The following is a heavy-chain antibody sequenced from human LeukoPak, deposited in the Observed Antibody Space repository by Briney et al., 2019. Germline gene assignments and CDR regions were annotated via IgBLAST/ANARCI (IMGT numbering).Heavy chain of an antibody. CDR2: IYYTGST. J-gene: IGHJ4*02. D-gene: IGHD1-26*01. Sequence: PSETLSLTCSVSGASINSGGYYWSWIRQHPGKDLEWIGYIYYTGSTYYNPSLESRVTISLDTSKNQFSLELSSVTAADTAVYYCATGERWEVLLGYWGQGTLVTVSS. CDR1: GASINSGGYY. V-gene: IGHV4-31*03. CDR3: ATGERWEVLLGY.